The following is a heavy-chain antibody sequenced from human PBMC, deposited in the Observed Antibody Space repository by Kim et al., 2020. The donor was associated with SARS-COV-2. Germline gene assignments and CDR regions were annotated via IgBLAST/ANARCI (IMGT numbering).Heavy chain of an antibody. D-gene: IGHD6-19*01. CDR1: GFTFSSYA. CDR3: VKVAVAGDYYFDY. J-gene: IGHJ4*02. CDR2: ISSNGGST. V-gene: IGHV3-64D*09. Sequence: GGSLRLSFSASGFTFSSYAMHWVRQAPGKGLEYVSAISSNGGSTYYADSVKGRFTISRDNSKNTLYLQMSSLRAEDTAVYYCVKVAVAGDYYFDYWGQGTLVTVSS.